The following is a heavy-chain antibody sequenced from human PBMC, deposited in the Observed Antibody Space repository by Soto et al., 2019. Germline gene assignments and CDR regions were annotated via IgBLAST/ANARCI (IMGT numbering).Heavy chain of an antibody. CDR3: ARLSDSSGYGAFDI. CDR1: GFIVSSNY. Sequence: EMQLVEAGGGLIQPGGSLRLSCAASGFIVSSNYMSWVRQAPGKGLEWVSVIYSGGSTYYPDSVKGRFTISRDNSENTLYLQMNSLRVEDTAVYYCARLSDSSGYGAFDIWGQGTMVTVSS. V-gene: IGHV3-53*01. D-gene: IGHD3-22*01. CDR2: IYSGGST. J-gene: IGHJ3*02.